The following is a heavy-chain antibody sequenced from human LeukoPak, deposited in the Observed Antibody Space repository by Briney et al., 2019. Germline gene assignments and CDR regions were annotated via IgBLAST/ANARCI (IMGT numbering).Heavy chain of an antibody. J-gene: IGHJ4*02. D-gene: IGHD3-10*01. CDR2: ISAYNGNT. V-gene: IGHV1-18*04. Sequence: ASVKVSCKASGYTFSDNYIHWVRQAPGQGLEWMGWISAYNGNTNYAQKLQGRVTMTTDTSTSTAYMELRSLRSDDTAVYYCTSGSSYFDYWGQGTLVTVSS. CDR3: TSGSSYFDY. CDR1: GYTFSDNY.